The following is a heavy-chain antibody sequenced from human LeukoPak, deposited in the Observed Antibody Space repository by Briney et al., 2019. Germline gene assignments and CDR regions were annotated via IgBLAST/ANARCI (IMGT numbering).Heavy chain of an antibody. J-gene: IGHJ6*02. D-gene: IGHD3-3*01. CDR2: IYYSGST. Sequence: SETLSLTCTVSSGSISSSSYSWGWIRQPPGKGLEWIGSIYYSGSTYYNPSLKSRVTISVDTSKNQFSLKLSSVTAADTAVYYCARFRGHRKSITIFGVVPAYGMDVWGQGTTVTVSS. CDR3: ARFRGHRKSITIFGVVPAYGMDV. CDR1: SGSISSSSYS. V-gene: IGHV4-39*01.